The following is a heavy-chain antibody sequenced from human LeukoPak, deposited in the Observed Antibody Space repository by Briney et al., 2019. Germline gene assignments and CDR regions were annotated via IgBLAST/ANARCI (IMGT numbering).Heavy chain of an antibody. CDR3: AANFDF. V-gene: IGHV3-33*08. J-gene: IGHJ4*02. Sequence: GGSLRLSSAASGFTFSNYGMHWVRQAPGRGLEWVAVIWYDGSTKYYADSVKGRFTISRDNSKNMLYLQMNSLRAEDTAVYYCAANFDFWGQGTLVTVSS. CDR2: IWYDGSTK. CDR1: GFTFSNYG.